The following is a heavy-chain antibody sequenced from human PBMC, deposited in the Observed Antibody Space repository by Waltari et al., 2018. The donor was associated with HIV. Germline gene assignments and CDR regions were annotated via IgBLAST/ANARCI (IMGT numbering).Heavy chain of an antibody. Sequence: EVQLVQSGAEVNKPGESLKISCKGSGYSFTSYWTGWVRQMPGKGLEWMGIIYPGDSDTRYSPSFQGQVTISADKSISTAYLQWSSLKASDTAMYYCARHLQYSSGWQNWFDPWGQGTLVTVSS. D-gene: IGHD6-19*01. CDR2: IYPGDSDT. CDR3: ARHLQYSSGWQNWFDP. V-gene: IGHV5-51*01. J-gene: IGHJ5*02. CDR1: GYSFTSYW.